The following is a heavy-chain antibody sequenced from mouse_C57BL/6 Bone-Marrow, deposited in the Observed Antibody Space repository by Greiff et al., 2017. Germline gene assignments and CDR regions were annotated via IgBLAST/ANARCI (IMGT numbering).Heavy chain of an antibody. J-gene: IGHJ2*01. Sequence: QVQLQQPGAELVKPGASVKLSCKASGYTFTSYWMHWVKQRPGQGLEWIGEIDPSDSYTNYNQKFKGKSTLTVDKSSSTAYMQLSSLTSEDSAVYYCARLIYDGYPYYFDYWGQGTTLTVSS. V-gene: IGHV1-69*01. CDR1: GYTFTSYW. D-gene: IGHD2-3*01. CDR2: IDPSDSYT. CDR3: ARLIYDGYPYYFDY.